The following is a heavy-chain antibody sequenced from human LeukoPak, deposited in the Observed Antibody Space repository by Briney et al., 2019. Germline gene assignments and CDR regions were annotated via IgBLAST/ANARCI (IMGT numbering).Heavy chain of an antibody. D-gene: IGHD3-3*01. J-gene: IGHJ4*02. CDR1: GYTFTDYH. Sequence: ASVNVSYKASGYTFTDYHLHWVRQAPGQGLEWMGWINPNSGGTNYAQKFQGRVTMTRDTSINTAYMELSRVRSDDTAVYYCARDIRPRVESFDYWGQGTLVTVSS. CDR3: ARDIRPRVESFDY. V-gene: IGHV1-2*02. CDR2: INPNSGGT.